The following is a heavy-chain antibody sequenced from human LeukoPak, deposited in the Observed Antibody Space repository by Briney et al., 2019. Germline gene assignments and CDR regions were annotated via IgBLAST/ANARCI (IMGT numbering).Heavy chain of an antibody. CDR2: ISSNGGST. D-gene: IGHD3-16*02. V-gene: IGHV3-64*01. CDR3: AREGYDYVWGSYRYTFDY. Sequence: GGSLRLSCAASGFTFSTYAMHWVRQAPGKGLEYVSAISSNGGSTYYANSVKGRFTISRDNSKNTLYLQMGSLRAEDMAVYYCAREGYDYVWGSYRYTFDYWGQGTLVTVSS. J-gene: IGHJ4*02. CDR1: GFTFSTYA.